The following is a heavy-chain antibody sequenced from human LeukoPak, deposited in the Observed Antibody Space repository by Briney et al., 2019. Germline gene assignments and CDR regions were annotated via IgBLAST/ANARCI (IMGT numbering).Heavy chain of an antibody. Sequence: GGSLRLSCAASGFTFSDYYMSWIRQAPGKGLEWVSYISSSGSTIYYVDSVKGRLTISRDNAKNSLYLQMNSLRAEDTAVYYCARSYYYGSGSYDYYYGMDVWGQGTTVTVSS. CDR1: GFTFSDYY. V-gene: IGHV3-11*01. D-gene: IGHD3-10*01. CDR3: ARSYYYGSGSYDYYYGMDV. CDR2: ISSSGSTI. J-gene: IGHJ6*02.